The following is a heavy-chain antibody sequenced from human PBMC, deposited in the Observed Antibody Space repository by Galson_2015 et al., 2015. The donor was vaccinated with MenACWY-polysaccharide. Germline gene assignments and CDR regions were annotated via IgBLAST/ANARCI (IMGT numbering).Heavy chain of an antibody. V-gene: IGHV1-8*01. J-gene: IGHJ5*02. CDR1: GYTFTSYD. Sequence: SVKVSCKASGYTFTSYDINWVRQATGQGLEWMGWMNPNSGNTGYAQKFQGRVTMTRNTSISTAYMELSSLRSEDTAVYYCATIVGDILTPRPQNWFDPWGQGTLVTVSS. CDR2: MNPNSGNT. CDR3: ATIVGDILTPRPQNWFDP. D-gene: IGHD3-9*01.